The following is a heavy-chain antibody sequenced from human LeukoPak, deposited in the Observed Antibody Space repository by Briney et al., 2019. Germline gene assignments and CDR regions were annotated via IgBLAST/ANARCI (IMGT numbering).Heavy chain of an antibody. CDR2: ISSSSSYI. J-gene: IGHJ4*02. CDR1: GFTFSSYS. CDR3: ARDPSYYDSSGYYSSY. V-gene: IGHV3-21*01. Sequence: GGSLRLSCAASGFTFSSYSMNWVRQAPGRWLEWVSSISSSSSYIYYADSVKGRFTISRDNAKNSLYLQMNSLRAEDTAVYYCARDPSYYDSSGYYSSYWGQGTLVTVSS. D-gene: IGHD3-22*01.